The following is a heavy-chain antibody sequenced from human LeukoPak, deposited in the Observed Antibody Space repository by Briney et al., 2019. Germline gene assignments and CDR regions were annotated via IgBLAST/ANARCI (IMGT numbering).Heavy chain of an antibody. Sequence: GRSLRLSCAASGFTFSSYAMHWVRQAPGKGLEWVAVIPYDGSNKYYADSVKGRFTISRDDSKNTLYLQMNSLRAEDTAVYYCARDRMGALDYWGQGTLVTVSS. D-gene: IGHD1-26*01. CDR1: GFTFSSYA. CDR2: IPYDGSNK. V-gene: IGHV3-30-3*01. J-gene: IGHJ4*02. CDR3: ARDRMGALDY.